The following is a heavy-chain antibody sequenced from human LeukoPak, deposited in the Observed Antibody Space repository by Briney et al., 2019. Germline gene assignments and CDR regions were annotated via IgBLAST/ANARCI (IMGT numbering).Heavy chain of an antibody. CDR3: ARVLSGSNFDY. Sequence: SQTLSLTCTVSGGSISSGSYYWSWVRQPPGKGLEWIGEIFHSGSANYNPSLKSRVTISVDKSKNQFSLRLSSVTAADTAVYYCARVLSGSNFDYWGQGTLVTVSS. J-gene: IGHJ4*02. V-gene: IGHV4-30-2*01. CDR2: IFHSGSA. CDR1: GGSISSGSYY. D-gene: IGHD3-22*01.